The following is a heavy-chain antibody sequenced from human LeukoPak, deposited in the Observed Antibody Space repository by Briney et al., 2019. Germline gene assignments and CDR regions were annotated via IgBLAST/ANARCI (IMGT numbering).Heavy chain of an antibody. CDR3: ARDHRGSYYFDY. CDR1: GYSISSGYY. J-gene: IGHJ4*02. CDR2: VYYSGST. Sequence: PSETPSLTCTVSGYSISSGYYWGWFRQPPGKGLEWIGSVYYSGSTYYNPSLKSRVTISVDTSKNQFSLTLSSVTAADTAVYYCARDHRGSYYFDYWGQGTLVTVSS. V-gene: IGHV4-38-2*02. D-gene: IGHD3-16*01.